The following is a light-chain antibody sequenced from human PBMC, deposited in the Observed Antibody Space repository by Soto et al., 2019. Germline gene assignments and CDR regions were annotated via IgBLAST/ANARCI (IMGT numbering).Light chain of an antibody. CDR2: AAS. Sequence: EIVLTQSPATLSLSPGERATLSCRASQSVAINYLAWYQQKPGQAPRLLIYAASSRATGIPDRFSGSGSGTDFTLTISRLEPEDFAVYYCQQYDNSLYTFGQGTNLEIK. CDR1: QSVAINY. V-gene: IGKV3-20*01. J-gene: IGKJ2*01. CDR3: QQYDNSLYT.